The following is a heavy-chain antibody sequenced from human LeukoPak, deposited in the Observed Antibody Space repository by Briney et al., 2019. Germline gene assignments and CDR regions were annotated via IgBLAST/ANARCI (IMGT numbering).Heavy chain of an antibody. CDR3: ARAAEAGDYVFH. Sequence: GGSLRLSCAASGFTFSSYSINWVRQAPGKGLVWVSRINSDGSSTSYADSVKGRFTISRDNAKNTLYLQMNSLRAEDTAVYYCARAAEAGDYVFHWGQGTLVTASS. V-gene: IGHV3-74*01. D-gene: IGHD4-17*01. CDR1: GFTFSSYS. CDR2: INSDGSST. J-gene: IGHJ4*02.